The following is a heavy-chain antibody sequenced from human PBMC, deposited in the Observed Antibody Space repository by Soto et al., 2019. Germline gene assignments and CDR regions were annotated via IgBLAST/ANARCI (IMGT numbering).Heavy chain of an antibody. CDR1: GYTLPSYG. CDR2: INAYNGHT. V-gene: IGHV1-18*01. Sequence: ASVKVSCKTSGYTLPSYGITWVRQAPGQGLEWMGWINAYNGHTNYAQQFQGRVTMTTETSTSTAYMDLTSLTSDDTAVYYCATAADRDTTMHPDFDYWGPGTLVTVSS. D-gene: IGHD5-18*01. CDR3: ATAADRDTTMHPDFDY. J-gene: IGHJ4*02.